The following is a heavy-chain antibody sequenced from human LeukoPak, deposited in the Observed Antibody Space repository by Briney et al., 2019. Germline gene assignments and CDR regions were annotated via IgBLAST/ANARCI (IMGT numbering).Heavy chain of an antibody. V-gene: IGHV4-34*01. J-gene: IGHJ6*03. D-gene: IGHD3-3*01. CDR3: ARGGDYDFWSGHNYYYYYMDV. CDR1: GGSFSGYY. Sequence: SETLSLTCAVYGGSFSGYYWSWIRQPPGKGLEWIGEINHSGSTNYNPSLKSRVTISIDTSKNQFSLKLTSVTAADTAVYYCARGGDYDFWSGHNYYYYYMDVWGKGTTVTVSS. CDR2: INHSGST.